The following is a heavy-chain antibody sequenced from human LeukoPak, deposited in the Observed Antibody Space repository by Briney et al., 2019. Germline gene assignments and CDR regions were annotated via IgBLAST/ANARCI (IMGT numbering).Heavy chain of an antibody. D-gene: IGHD6-6*01. V-gene: IGHV3-21*01. Sequence: PGGSLRLSCAASGFTFSSDSMNWVRQAPGKGLEWVSSISSSSSYIYYADSVKGRFTISRDNAKNSLYLQMNSLRAEDTAVYYCARVPLGAARPWWFDPWGQGTLVTVSS. CDR1: GFTFSSDS. CDR3: ARVPLGAARPWWFDP. CDR2: ISSSSSYI. J-gene: IGHJ5*02.